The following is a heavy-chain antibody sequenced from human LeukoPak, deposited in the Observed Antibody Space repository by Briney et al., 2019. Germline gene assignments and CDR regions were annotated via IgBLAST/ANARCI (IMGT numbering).Heavy chain of an antibody. CDR3: ARHRPAMVIYYYYYMDV. Sequence: SETLSLTCTVSGGSISTSNYYWGWIRQPPGKGLEWIGNIFYSGSTYYSPSLRSRVTISVDTSKNQFSLKLSSVTAADTAVYYCARHRPAMVIYYYYYMDVWGKGTTVTISS. J-gene: IGHJ6*03. D-gene: IGHD5-18*01. CDR1: GGSISTSNYY. CDR2: IFYSGST. V-gene: IGHV4-39*01.